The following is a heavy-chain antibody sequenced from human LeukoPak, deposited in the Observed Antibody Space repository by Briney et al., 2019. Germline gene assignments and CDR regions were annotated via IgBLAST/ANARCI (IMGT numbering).Heavy chain of an antibody. Sequence: PLASVKVSCKASGYTFTSYAMHWVRQAPGQGLEWMGWINAGNGNTKYSQKFQGRVTITRDTSASTAYMELSSLRSEDTAVYYCARMYSSSWSAPDYWGQGTLVTVSS. CDR2: INAGNGNT. D-gene: IGHD6-13*01. V-gene: IGHV1-3*01. CDR3: ARMYSSSWSAPDY. J-gene: IGHJ4*02. CDR1: GYTFTSYA.